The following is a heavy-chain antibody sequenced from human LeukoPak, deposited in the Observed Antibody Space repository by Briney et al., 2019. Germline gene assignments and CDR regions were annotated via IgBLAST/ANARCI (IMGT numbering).Heavy chain of an antibody. CDR3: AREASLGGNQYPY. Sequence: GGSLRLSCTASGFTFSIYNMNWVRQAPGKGLEWVSYISRSSTTIYYADSVKGRFTVSRDNAKNSLYLQMNSLRAEDTAVYYCAREASLGGNQYPYWGQGTLVTVSS. CDR1: GFTFSIYN. J-gene: IGHJ4*02. D-gene: IGHD1-26*01. V-gene: IGHV3-48*04. CDR2: ISRSSTTI.